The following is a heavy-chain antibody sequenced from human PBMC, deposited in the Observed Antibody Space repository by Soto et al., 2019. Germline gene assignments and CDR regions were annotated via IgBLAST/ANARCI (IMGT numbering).Heavy chain of an antibody. D-gene: IGHD3-16*02. V-gene: IGHV4-30-2*01. Sequence: QLQLQESGSGLVKPSQTLSLTCAVSCGSISSGGYSWSWIRQPPGKGLEWIGYIYHSWSTYYNPSLTSLGNISVSRSNNQFSLMLSSVTAADTAVYYCARVPIVWGQGTLVTVSS. CDR3: ARVPIV. J-gene: IGHJ4*02. CDR2: IYHSWST. CDR1: CGSISSGGYS.